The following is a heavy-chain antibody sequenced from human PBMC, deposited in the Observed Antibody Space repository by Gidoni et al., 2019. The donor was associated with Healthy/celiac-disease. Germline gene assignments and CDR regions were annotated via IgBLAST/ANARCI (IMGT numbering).Heavy chain of an antibody. Sequence: EVQLVESGGGLVQPGGSLRLSCSASGFTFSSYWMSWVRQAPGKGLEWVANIKQDGSEKYYVDSVKGRFTISRDNAKNSLYLQMNSLRAEDTAVYYCARDLWKAARASPWWFDPWGQGTLVTVSS. V-gene: IGHV3-7*01. CDR3: ARDLWKAARASPWWFDP. D-gene: IGHD6-6*01. J-gene: IGHJ5*02. CDR2: IKQDGSEK. CDR1: GFTFSSYW.